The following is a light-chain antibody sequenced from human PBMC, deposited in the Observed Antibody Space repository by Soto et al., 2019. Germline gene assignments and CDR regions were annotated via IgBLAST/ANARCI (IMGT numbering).Light chain of an antibody. CDR2: GAS. CDR1: QSVSSN. CDR3: QQYNNWPPPLT. J-gene: IGKJ4*01. Sequence: EIVMTQSPATLSVSPGERATLSCRASQSVSSNLAGYQQKPGQAPRLLIYGASTRATGIPARFSGSGSGTEFTLNISSLQSEDFAVYYCQQYNNWPPPLTFGGGTKVEIK. V-gene: IGKV3-15*01.